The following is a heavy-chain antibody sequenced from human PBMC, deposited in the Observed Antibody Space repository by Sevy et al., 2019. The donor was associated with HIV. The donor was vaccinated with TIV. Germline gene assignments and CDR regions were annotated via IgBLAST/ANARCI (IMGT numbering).Heavy chain of an antibody. J-gene: IGHJ3*02. Sequence: GGSLRLSCVASGFNFNNHAMHWVRQAPGKGLEWVAFIRYDGSKEFYAESVKGRFTISRDNSKNTLYLEMNSLRPEDTAGYYCARDRKVLLVVYAIPFDVFDIWGQGTMVTVSS. V-gene: IGHV3-30*02. CDR3: ARDRKVLLVVYAIPFDVFDI. CDR1: GFNFNNHA. D-gene: IGHD2-8*02. CDR2: IRYDGSKE.